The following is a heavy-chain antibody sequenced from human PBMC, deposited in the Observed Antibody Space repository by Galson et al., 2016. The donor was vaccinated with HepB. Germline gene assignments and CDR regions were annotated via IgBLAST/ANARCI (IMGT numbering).Heavy chain of an antibody. V-gene: IGHV3-13*01. CDR3: ARGGCSSTSCPYYHHYGMDV. D-gene: IGHD2-2*01. Sequence: SLRLSCAASGFSFSSYDMHWVRQATGKGLEWVSAIGTAGDAYYPGSVKGRFTISRENAENSLDLQMNSLRAGDTAVYYCARGGCSSTSCPYYHHYGMDVWGQGTTVTASS. J-gene: IGHJ6*02. CDR2: IGTAGDA. CDR1: GFSFSSYD.